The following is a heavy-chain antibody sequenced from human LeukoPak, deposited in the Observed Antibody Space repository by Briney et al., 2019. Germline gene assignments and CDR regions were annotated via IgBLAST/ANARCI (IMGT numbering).Heavy chain of an antibody. J-gene: IGHJ3*02. D-gene: IGHD6-13*01. CDR1: GFTVSSNY. V-gene: IGHV3-66*01. CDR3: ARDSSSPYLGGAFDI. Sequence: PGGSLRLSCAASGFTVSSNYMSWVRQAPGKGLEWVSVIYSGGSTYYADSVKGRFTISRDNSKNTLYLQMNSLRAEDTAVYYCARDSSSPYLGGAFDIWGQGTMVTVSS. CDR2: IYSGGST.